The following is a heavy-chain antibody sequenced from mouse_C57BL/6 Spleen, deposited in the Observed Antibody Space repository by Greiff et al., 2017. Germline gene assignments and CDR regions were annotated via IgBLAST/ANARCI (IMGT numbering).Heavy chain of an antibody. J-gene: IGHJ4*01. Sequence: QVQLQQPGAELVKPGASVKMSCKASGYTFTSYWLTWVKQRPGQGLEWIGDLYPGSGSTNYNEKFKSKATLTVDTSSSTAYMQLSSLTSEDSAVYYCARVYDYEGYYAMDYWGQGTSVTVSS. CDR2: LYPGSGST. CDR1: GYTFTSYW. V-gene: IGHV1-55*01. CDR3: ARVYDYEGYYAMDY. D-gene: IGHD2-4*01.